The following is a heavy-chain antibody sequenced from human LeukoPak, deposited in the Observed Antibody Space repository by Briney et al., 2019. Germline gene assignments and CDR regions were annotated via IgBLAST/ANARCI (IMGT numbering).Heavy chain of an antibody. CDR1: GFTFDDYA. CDR3: AKGRFTMVRGVTYYFDY. V-gene: IGHV3-9*01. CDR2: ISWNSGSI. D-gene: IGHD3-10*01. Sequence: GGSLRLSCAASGFTFDDYAMHWVRQAPGKGLEWVSGISWNSGSIGYADSVKGRFTISRDNAKNSLYLQMNSLRAEDTALYYCAKGRFTMVRGVTYYFDYWGQGTLVTVSS. J-gene: IGHJ4*02.